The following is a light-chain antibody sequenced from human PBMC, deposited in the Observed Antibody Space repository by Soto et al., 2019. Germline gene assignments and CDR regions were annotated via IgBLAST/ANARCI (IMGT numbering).Light chain of an antibody. Sequence: EIVLTQSPGTLSLSPGERATLSCRASQSVSSNYLAWYQQKPGQAPRLLIYGASRGAAGIPDRFSGSGSGTDFPLTISRLEPEDFAVYFCQQYGRPPMFTFGPGTKLEIK. CDR2: GAS. CDR1: QSVSSNY. V-gene: IGKV3-20*01. CDR3: QQYGRPPMFT. J-gene: IGKJ2*01.